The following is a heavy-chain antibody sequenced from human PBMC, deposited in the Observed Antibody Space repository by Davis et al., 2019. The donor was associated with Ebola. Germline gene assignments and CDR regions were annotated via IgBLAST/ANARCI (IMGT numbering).Heavy chain of an antibody. D-gene: IGHD6-13*01. V-gene: IGHV1-18*01. Sequence: ASVKVSCKASGYTFTSYGISWVRQAPGQGLEWMGWISAYNGNTNYAQRLQGRVTMTTDTSTSTAYMELRSLRSEDTAVYYCARVGSSSYSGRFDYWGQGTLVTVSS. CDR2: ISAYNGNT. CDR1: GYTFTSYG. J-gene: IGHJ4*02. CDR3: ARVGSSSYSGRFDY.